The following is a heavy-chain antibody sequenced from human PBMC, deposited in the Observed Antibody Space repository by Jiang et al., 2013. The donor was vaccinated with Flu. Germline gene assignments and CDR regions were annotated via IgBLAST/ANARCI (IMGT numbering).Heavy chain of an antibody. CDR1: GYTFTSYA. CDR3: ARVWRTAGTVISWYFDL. Sequence: QSGSELKKPGASVKVSCKASGYTFTSYAMNWVRQAPGQGLEWMGWINTNTGNPTYAQGFTGRFVFSLDTSVGTAYLQISSLKAEDTAVYYCARVWRTAGTVISWYFDLWGRGTLVTVSS. D-gene: IGHD6-13*01. CDR2: INTNTGNP. V-gene: IGHV7-4-1*02. J-gene: IGHJ2*01.